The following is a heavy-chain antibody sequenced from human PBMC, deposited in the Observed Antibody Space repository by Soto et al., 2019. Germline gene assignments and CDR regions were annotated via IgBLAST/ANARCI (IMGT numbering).Heavy chain of an antibody. CDR1: GYTFTSYA. J-gene: IGHJ4*02. Sequence: VASVKVSCKASGYTFTSYAMHWVRQAPGQRLEWMGWINAGNGNTKYSQKFQGRVTITRDTSASTAYMELSSLRSEDTAVYYCARDHTDFWSGANFDYWGQGTLVTVSS. CDR2: INAGNGNT. CDR3: ARDHTDFWSGANFDY. D-gene: IGHD3-3*01. V-gene: IGHV1-3*01.